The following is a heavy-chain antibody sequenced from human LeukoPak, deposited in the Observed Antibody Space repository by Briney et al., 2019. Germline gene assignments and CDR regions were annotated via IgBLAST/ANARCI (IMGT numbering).Heavy chain of an antibody. D-gene: IGHD1-7*01. CDR3: ASTEWNYAR. J-gene: IGHJ4*02. CDR1: GGSITSYY. V-gene: IGHV4-59*08. CDR2: IYYSGST. Sequence: SETLSLTCTVSGGSITSYYWSWMRQPPGKGLEWIEYIYYSGSTNYNPSLKSRVTISLGTSKNQFSLKLTSVTAADTAVYYCASTEWNYARWGQGTLVTVSS.